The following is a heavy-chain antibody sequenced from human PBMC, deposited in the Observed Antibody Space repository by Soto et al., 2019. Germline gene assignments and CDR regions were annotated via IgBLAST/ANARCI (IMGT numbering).Heavy chain of an antibody. V-gene: IGHV3-23*01. CDR2: IRGSGGGP. CDR1: GFXXXSXX. Sequence: GGSLRLSCAASGFXXXSXXXXXXXQAPGKGLEWVSXIRGSGGGPYYADSVKGRFTISRDNSKNTLYLQMNSLRAEDTAVYYCAKASAGCSGGSCYFDYWGQGTLVTVSS. CDR3: AKASAGCSGGSCYFDY. J-gene: IGHJ4*02. D-gene: IGHD2-15*01.